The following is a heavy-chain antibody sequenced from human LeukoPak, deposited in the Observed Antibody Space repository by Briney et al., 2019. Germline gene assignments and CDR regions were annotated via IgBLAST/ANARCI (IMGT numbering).Heavy chain of an antibody. D-gene: IGHD3-16*01. CDR2: IKSKTDGGTT. CDR1: GFTFSNAW. CDR3: TTPLRGLLGENDY. V-gene: IGHV3-15*01. Sequence: PGGSLRLSCAASGFTFSNAWMSWVRQAPGKGLEWVGRIKSKTDGGTTDYAAPVKGRFTISRDDSKNTLYLQMNSLKTEDTAVYYCTTPLRGLLGENDYWGQGTLVTVSS. J-gene: IGHJ4*02.